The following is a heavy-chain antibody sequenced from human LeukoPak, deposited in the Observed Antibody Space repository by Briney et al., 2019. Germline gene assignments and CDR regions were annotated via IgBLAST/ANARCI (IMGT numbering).Heavy chain of an antibody. Sequence: SETLSLTCAVSGGSFSGYYWSWIRQHPGKGLEWVAYIYYSGNTYYNPSPKSRVTISVDTSKNQFSLKLSSVTAADTAVYYCARLRGYCSGGSCGWFDPWGQGTLVTVSS. CDR2: IYYSGNT. CDR1: GGSFSGYY. V-gene: IGHV4-31*11. CDR3: ARLRGYCSGGSCGWFDP. D-gene: IGHD2-15*01. J-gene: IGHJ5*02.